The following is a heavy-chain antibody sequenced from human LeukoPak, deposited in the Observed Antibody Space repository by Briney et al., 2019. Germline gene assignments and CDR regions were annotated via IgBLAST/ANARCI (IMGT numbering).Heavy chain of an antibody. CDR3: ARDPRVLTSGDYYFYIDV. CDR2: ISSVGGII. Sequence: SGGSLRLSCAASEFTFSNYSMNWVRQAPGKGLEWVSYISSVGGIIYYADFVRGRFTIARDNAKNSLYPQMNSLRAEDTAVYYCARDPRVLTSGDYYFYIDVWGQGTTVTVSS. V-gene: IGHV3-48*04. J-gene: IGHJ6*03. CDR1: EFTFSNYS. D-gene: IGHD4/OR15-4a*01.